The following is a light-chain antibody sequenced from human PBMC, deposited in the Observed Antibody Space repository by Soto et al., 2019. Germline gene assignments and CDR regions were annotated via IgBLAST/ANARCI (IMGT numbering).Light chain of an antibody. CDR2: ATS. Sequence: EIVLTQSPGTLSLSPGERATLSCRASQSVSSSYLAWYQQKPGKAPRLLIYATSNRATGIPDRFSGSGSGADFTLTISRLEPEDFAVYYCQQYGNSPVFTFGHGTKVDIK. CDR3: QQYGNSPVFT. J-gene: IGKJ3*01. V-gene: IGKV3-20*01. CDR1: QSVSSSY.